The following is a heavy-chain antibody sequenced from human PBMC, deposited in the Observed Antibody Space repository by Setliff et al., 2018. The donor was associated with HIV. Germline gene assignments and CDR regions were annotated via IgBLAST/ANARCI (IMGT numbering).Heavy chain of an antibody. CDR2: INHSGGT. V-gene: IGHV4-34*01. Sequence: PSETLSLTCAVFGRSFSGYYWNWIRQSPGKGLEWMGEINHSGGTNYNPSLKSRVTLSVDKSKNQFSLRLCSVPAANTAVYYCARARRAGSGHKYFQHWGQGTLGNGSS. D-gene: IGHD2-15*01. J-gene: IGHJ1*01. CDR1: GRSFSGYY. CDR3: ARARRAGSGHKYFQH.